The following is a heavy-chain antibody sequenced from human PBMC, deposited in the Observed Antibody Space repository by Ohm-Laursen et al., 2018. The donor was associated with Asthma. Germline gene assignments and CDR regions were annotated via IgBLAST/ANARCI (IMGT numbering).Heavy chain of an antibody. CDR1: GGSISSGNLY. Sequence: SETLSLTCTVSGGSISSGNLYWSWIRQAPGKGLEWIGYIFHSGSTYYNPSLKSRITISVDTSKNQFSLKLSSVTAADTAVYYCARHPWVVPAAMPVDYWGQGTLVTVSS. CDR3: ARHPWVVPAAMPVDY. V-gene: IGHV4-39*01. J-gene: IGHJ4*02. CDR2: IFHSGST. D-gene: IGHD2-2*01.